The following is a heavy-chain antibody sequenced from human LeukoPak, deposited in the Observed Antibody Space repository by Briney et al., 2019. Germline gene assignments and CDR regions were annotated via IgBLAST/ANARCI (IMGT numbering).Heavy chain of an antibody. CDR3: ARAGYCSGGSCYFDY. V-gene: IGHV3-74*01. CDR1: GFTFGSYW. J-gene: IGHJ4*02. CDR2: INTDGSST. D-gene: IGHD2-15*01. Sequence: GGSLRLSCAASGFTFGSYWMHWVRQAPGKGLVWVSRINTDGSSTSDANSVRGRVTISRDNAKNTLYLQMNSLSAEDTAVYYCARAGYCSGGSCYFDYWGQGVQVFVSS.